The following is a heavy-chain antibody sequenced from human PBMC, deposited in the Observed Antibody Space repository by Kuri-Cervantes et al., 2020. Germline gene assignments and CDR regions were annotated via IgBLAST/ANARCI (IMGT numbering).Heavy chain of an antibody. CDR2: INPNSGGT. Sequence: ASVKVSCKASGYTFTGYYMHWVRQAPGQGLEWMGWINPNSGGTNYAQKFQGRVTMTSDTSISTAYMELSRLRSDDTAVYYCARDRITGTTFHYYYYYGIDVWRQGTTVTVSS. J-gene: IGHJ6*02. V-gene: IGHV1-2*02. D-gene: IGHD1-7*01. CDR3: ARDRITGTTFHYYYYYGIDV. CDR1: GYTFTGYY.